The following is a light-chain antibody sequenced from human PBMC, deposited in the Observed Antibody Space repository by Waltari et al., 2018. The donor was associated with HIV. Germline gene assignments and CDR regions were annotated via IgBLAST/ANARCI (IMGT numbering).Light chain of an antibody. V-gene: IGLV2-14*01. CDR3: SSYTSSSTLYV. J-gene: IGLJ1*01. Sequence: QSALTQPASVSGSPGQSITISCTGTSSDVGGYNYVSWYQQHPGKAPKLMIYEVSNRPSGVSNLFSGSKSGNTASLTISGLQAEDEADYFCSSYTSSSTLYVFGTGTKVTVV. CDR2: EVS. CDR1: SSDVGGYNY.